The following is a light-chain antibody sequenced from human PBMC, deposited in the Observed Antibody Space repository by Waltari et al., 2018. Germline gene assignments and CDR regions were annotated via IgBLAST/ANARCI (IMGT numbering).Light chain of an antibody. J-gene: IGLJ3*02. V-gene: IGLV8-61*01. CDR2: NTN. Sequence: QTVVTQEPSFSVSPGGTLTLTCGLRSGPVSTNNFPSWYQQTPGQAPRTLIYNTNIRSSGVPDRFSGSILGNKAALVITGAQADDECDYYCMLYMPSGDWMFGGGTKLTVL. CDR3: MLYMPSGDWM. CDR1: SGPVSTNNF.